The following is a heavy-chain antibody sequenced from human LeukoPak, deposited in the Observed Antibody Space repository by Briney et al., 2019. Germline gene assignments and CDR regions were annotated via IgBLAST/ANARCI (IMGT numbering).Heavy chain of an antibody. CDR1: GCTFIDHG. D-gene: IGHD6-19*01. Sequence: GASVKVSCKASGCTFIDHGISGVRQAPGQGLEWMGWISAYNGNTNYAQKLQGRLTMTTDTSTRTAYMELRSLRSDDTAVYYCARDSGSGWYNWFDPWGQGTLVTVSS. J-gene: IGHJ5*02. CDR3: ARDSGSGWYNWFDP. CDR2: ISAYNGNT. V-gene: IGHV1-18*01.